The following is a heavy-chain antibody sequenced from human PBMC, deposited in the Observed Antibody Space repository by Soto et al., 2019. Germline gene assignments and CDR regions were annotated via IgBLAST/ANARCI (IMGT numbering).Heavy chain of an antibody. CDR3: ASFYGDYAY. Sequence: PSETLSLTCTVSGGSISSYYWSWIRQPPGKGLEWIGEINHSGSTNYNPSLKSRVTISVDTSKNQFSLKLSSVTAADTAVYYCASFYGDYAYWGQGTLVTVSS. J-gene: IGHJ4*02. CDR2: INHSGST. V-gene: IGHV4-34*01. CDR1: GGSISSYY. D-gene: IGHD4-17*01.